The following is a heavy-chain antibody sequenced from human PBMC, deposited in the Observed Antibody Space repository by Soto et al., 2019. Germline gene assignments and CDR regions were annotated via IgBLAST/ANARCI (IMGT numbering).Heavy chain of an antibody. Sequence: PSETLSLTCAVSGGSISSSNWWSWVRQPPGKGLEWIGEIYHSGSTNYNPSLKSRVTISVDKSKNQFSLKLSSVTAADTAVYYCARGLGGSLTYYFDYWGQGTLVTVSS. D-gene: IGHD1-26*01. J-gene: IGHJ4*02. V-gene: IGHV4-4*02. CDR3: ARGLGGSLTYYFDY. CDR1: GGSISSSNW. CDR2: IYHSGST.